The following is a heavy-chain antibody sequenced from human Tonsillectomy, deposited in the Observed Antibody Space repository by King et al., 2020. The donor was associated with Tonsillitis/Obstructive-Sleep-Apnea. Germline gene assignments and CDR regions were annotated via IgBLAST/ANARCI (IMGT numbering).Heavy chain of an antibody. CDR2: IKSKTDGGTT. D-gene: IGHD2-2*01. CDR3: STGISSSTSGGVDY. CDR1: GFTFSNAW. Sequence: VQLVESGGGLVKPGGSLRLSCAASGFTFSNAWMSWVRQAPGKGLGWVGRIKSKTDGGTTDYAAPVKGRFTISRDDSKNTLYLQMNSLKTEDTAVYYCSTGISSSTSGGVDYWGQGTLVTVSS. V-gene: IGHV3-15*01. J-gene: IGHJ4*02.